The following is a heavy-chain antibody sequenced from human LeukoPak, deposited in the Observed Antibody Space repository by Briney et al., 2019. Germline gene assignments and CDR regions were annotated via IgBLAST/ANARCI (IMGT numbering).Heavy chain of an antibody. CDR3: ARHLSGVTGYTYGRGIDY. Sequence: PGGSLRLSCAASGLTFSSYNMSWVRQAPGKGLEWVANIKKDGSEKYYGDSVKGRFTISRDNAKTSLYLQMNSLRAEDTAVYYCARHLSGVTGYTYGRGIDYWGQGTLVTVSS. J-gene: IGHJ4*02. CDR2: IKKDGSEK. V-gene: IGHV3-7*01. D-gene: IGHD5-18*01. CDR1: GLTFSSYN.